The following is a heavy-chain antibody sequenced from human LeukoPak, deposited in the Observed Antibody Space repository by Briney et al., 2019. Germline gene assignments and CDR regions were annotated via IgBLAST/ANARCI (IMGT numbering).Heavy chain of an antibody. CDR2: TYYRSKWYI. V-gene: IGHV6-1*01. CDR3: ACGGGAFDY. J-gene: IGHJ4*02. CDR1: GDSVSSNNAG. Sequence: SQTLSLTCAISGDSVSSNNAGWNWIRQSPSRGLEWLGRTYYRSKWYIDYAVSVKSRIIINPDTSKNQFSLQLNSVTPEDTAVYYCACGGGAFDYWGQGTLVTVSS. D-gene: IGHD2-21*01.